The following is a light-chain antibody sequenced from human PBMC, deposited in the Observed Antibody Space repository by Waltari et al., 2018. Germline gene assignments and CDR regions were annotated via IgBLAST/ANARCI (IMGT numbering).Light chain of an antibody. Sequence: QSALTQPASVSGSPGQSITISCTGTSSDVGGYNYVSWYQQPPGKAPKLMIYEVSNRPSGVSNRFSGSKSGNTASLTISGLQAEDEADYYCSSYTSSSTLLVVFGGGTKLTVL. CDR3: SSYTSSSTLLVV. J-gene: IGLJ2*01. V-gene: IGLV2-14*01. CDR2: EVS. CDR1: SSDVGGYNY.